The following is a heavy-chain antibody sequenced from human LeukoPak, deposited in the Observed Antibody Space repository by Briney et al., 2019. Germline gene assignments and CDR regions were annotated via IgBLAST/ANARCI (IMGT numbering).Heavy chain of an antibody. J-gene: IGHJ4*02. CDR1: VFTVSNNY. V-gene: IGHV3-66*01. CDR3: ARPHDYFDY. CDR2: IYSGGNT. Sequence: GGSLRLSCAASVFTVSNNYMSWVRQAPGKGLEWVSVIYSGGNTYYADSVKGRFTISRDNSKNTLYLQMNSLRAEDTAVYYCARPHDYFDYWGQGTLVTVSS.